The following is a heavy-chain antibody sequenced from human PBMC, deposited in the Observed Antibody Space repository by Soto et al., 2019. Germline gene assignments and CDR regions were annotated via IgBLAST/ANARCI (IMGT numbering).Heavy chain of an antibody. D-gene: IGHD2-15*01. Sequence: QVQLVESGGCVVQPGRSLRLSCAASGFTFSTYAMHWVRQAPGKGLEWVAVISYDGSNKHYADSVKGRFTISRDNYKITLYLQMNSLRAEDTAVYYCARPPVIDIVVPPDYWGQVTLVTVSS. CDR3: ARPPVIDIVVPPDY. V-gene: IGHV3-30*04. CDR2: ISYDGSNK. CDR1: GFTFSTYA. J-gene: IGHJ4*02.